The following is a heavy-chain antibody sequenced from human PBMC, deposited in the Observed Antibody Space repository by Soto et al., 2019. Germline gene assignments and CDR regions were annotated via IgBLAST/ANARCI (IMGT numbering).Heavy chain of an antibody. D-gene: IGHD1-26*01. CDR2: IYYSGST. CDR1: GGSISSYY. J-gene: IGHJ4*02. V-gene: IGHV4-59*08. Sequence: SETLSLTCTVSGGSISSYYWSWIRQPPGKGLEWIGYIYYSGSTNYNPSLKSRVTISVDTSKNQFSLKLSSVTAADTAVYYCASPPWGSGSCVHWGQGTLVTVSS. CDR3: ASPPWGSGSCVH.